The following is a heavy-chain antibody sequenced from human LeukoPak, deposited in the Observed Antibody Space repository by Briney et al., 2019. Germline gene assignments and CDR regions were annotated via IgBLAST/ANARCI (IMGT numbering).Heavy chain of an antibody. CDR2: IYSGGST. V-gene: IGHV3-66*01. CDR1: GFTVSSNY. CDR3: ARSLSSGWYLDYFDY. J-gene: IGHJ4*02. Sequence: SGGSLRLSCAASGFTVSSNYMSWVRQAPGKGLEWVSVIYSGGSTYYADSVKGRFTISRDNSKNTLYLQMNSLRAEDTAVYYCARSLSSGWYLDYFDYWGQGTLVTVSS. D-gene: IGHD6-19*01.